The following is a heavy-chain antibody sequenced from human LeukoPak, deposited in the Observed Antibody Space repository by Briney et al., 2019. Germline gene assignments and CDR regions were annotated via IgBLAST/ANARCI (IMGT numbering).Heavy chain of an antibody. CDR3: ATSIAAAGTGPDAFDI. Sequence: ASVKVSCEASGYTFTGYGICWVRQAPGQGLGWMGWISAYNVNTNYTQNPQGRGTTTTDTTTSTRYMEQMNLRSDDTAVYCCATSIAAAGTGPDAFDIWGQGTMVTVSS. D-gene: IGHD6-13*01. V-gene: IGHV1-18*01. J-gene: IGHJ3*02. CDR2: ISAYNVNT. CDR1: GYTFTGYG.